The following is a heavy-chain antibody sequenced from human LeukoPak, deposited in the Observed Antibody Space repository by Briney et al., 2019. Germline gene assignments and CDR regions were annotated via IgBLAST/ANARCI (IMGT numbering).Heavy chain of an antibody. CDR2: IRYDGSNK. V-gene: IGHV3-30*02. CDR3: TTDYYDSSGYYWDY. D-gene: IGHD3-22*01. CDR1: GFTFSSYG. Sequence: GGSLRLSCAASGFTFSSYGMHWVRQAPGKGLEWVAFIRYDGSNKYYADSVKGRFTISRDNSKNTLYLQMNSLRAEDTAVYYCTTDYYDSSGYYWDYWGQGTLVTVSS. J-gene: IGHJ4*02.